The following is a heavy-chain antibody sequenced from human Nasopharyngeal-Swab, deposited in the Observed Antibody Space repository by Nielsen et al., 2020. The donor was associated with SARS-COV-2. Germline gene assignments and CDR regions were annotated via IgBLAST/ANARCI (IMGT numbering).Heavy chain of an antibody. D-gene: IGHD2-2*01. CDR3: ARDSDQGFDY. J-gene: IGHJ4*02. Sequence: GGSLRLSCAASGFTFSTYGMHWVRQAPGKGLEWVAIISYDGNNKYYADSVKGRFTISRDNSKNTLYLQMNSLTEDTAVYYCARDSDQGFDYWGQGTLVTVPS. CDR1: GFTFSTYG. V-gene: IGHV3-30*03. CDR2: ISYDGNNK.